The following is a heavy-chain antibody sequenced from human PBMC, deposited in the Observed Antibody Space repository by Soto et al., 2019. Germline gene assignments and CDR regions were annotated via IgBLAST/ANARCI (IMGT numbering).Heavy chain of an antibody. CDR1: GFTFSNAW. Sequence: EVQLVESGGGLVKPGGSLRLSCAASGFTFSNAWMSWVRQGPGKGLEWVGLIKSKTYGETTDYSAPVKGRFTISRDDSKNTLYLQLNSLKNEDTAVYYCIHGSGWYDYWGQGTLVTVPS. D-gene: IGHD6-19*01. CDR2: IKSKTYGETT. CDR3: IHGSGWYDY. V-gene: IGHV3-15*01. J-gene: IGHJ4*02.